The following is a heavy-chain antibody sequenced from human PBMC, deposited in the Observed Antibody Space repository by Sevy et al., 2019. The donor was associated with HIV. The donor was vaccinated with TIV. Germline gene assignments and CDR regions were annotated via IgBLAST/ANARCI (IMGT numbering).Heavy chain of an antibody. CDR2: ISSDSGRI. CDR1: GFTFSNYD. CDR3: AREGGYTDQGMDV. J-gene: IGHJ6*02. V-gene: IGHV3-48*01. D-gene: IGHD5-12*01. Sequence: GGSLRLSCAASGFTFSNYDMNWVRQAPGNGVEWVSYISSDSGRIYYADSVKGRFTISTDNAKNSLYVQMNRLRAEDTAVYYCAREGGYTDQGMDVWGQGTTVTVSS.